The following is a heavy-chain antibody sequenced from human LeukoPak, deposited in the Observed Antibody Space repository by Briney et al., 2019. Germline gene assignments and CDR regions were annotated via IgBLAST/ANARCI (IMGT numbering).Heavy chain of an antibody. CDR1: GYSISSGYY. CDR3: ARHLIPTTYYYDSSGYYLFDY. D-gene: IGHD3-22*01. Sequence: PSETLSLTCAVSGYSISSGYYWGWIRPPPGKGLEWIGSIYHSGSTYYNPSLKSRVTISVDTSKNQFSLKLSSVTAADTAVYYCARHLIPTTYYYDSSGYYLFDYWGQGTLVTVSS. CDR2: IYHSGST. V-gene: IGHV4-38-2*01. J-gene: IGHJ4*02.